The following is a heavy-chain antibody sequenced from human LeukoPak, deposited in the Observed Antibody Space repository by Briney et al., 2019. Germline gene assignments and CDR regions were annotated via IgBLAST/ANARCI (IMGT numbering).Heavy chain of an antibody. D-gene: IGHD3-10*01. J-gene: IGHJ5*02. V-gene: IGHV1-2*02. CDR1: GYTFTDYY. CDR3: ATGPNVYGSGRSWYDP. CDR2: INPNSGAT. Sequence: GASVKVSCKASGYTFTDYYIHWVRLAPGQGLEWMGWINPNSGATNYAQKFQGRVTVTRDTSIRTVYMELTRLTSDDTAVYYCATGPNVYGSGRSWYDPWGLGTLVTVSS.